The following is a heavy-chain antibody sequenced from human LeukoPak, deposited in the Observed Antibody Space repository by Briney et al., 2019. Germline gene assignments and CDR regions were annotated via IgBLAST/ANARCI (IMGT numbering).Heavy chain of an antibody. J-gene: IGHJ6*03. V-gene: IGHV4-61*02. CDR2: IYTSGST. CDR3: ARVVEREFDFWSAYYYYYMDV. Sequence: PSQTLSLTCTVSGGSISSGGYYWSWIRQPAGKGLEWIGRIYTSGSTNYNPSLKSRVTMSVDTSKNQFSLKLSSVTAADTAVYYCARVVEREFDFWSAYYYYYMDVWGKGTTVTVSS. D-gene: IGHD3-3*01. CDR1: GGSISSGGYY.